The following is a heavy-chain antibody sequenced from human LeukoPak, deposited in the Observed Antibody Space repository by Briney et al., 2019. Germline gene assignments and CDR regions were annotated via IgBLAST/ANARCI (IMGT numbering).Heavy chain of an antibody. Sequence: ASAKVSCKASGYTFTSYAMHWVRQAPGQRLEWMGWINAGNGNTKYSQKFQGRVTITRDTSASTAYMELSSLRSEDTAVYYCARGDSGRYEDYWGQGTLVTVSS. D-gene: IGHD6-19*01. CDR1: GYTFTSYA. V-gene: IGHV1-3*01. J-gene: IGHJ4*02. CDR2: INAGNGNT. CDR3: ARGDSGRYEDY.